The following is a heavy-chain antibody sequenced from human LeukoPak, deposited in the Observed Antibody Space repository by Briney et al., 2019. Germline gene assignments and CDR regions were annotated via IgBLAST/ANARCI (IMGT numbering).Heavy chain of an antibody. D-gene: IGHD5-18*01. CDR3: ARAFGRRQLWLDRYYYYYMDV. CDR2: IYHSGST. V-gene: IGHV4-38-2*02. CDR1: GYSISSGYY. Sequence: SETLSLTCTVSGYSISSGYYWGWIRQPPGKGLEWIGSIYHSGSTYYNPSLKSRVTISVDTSKNQFSLKLSPVTAVDTAVYYCARAFGRRQLWLDRYYYYYMDVWGKGTTVTVSS. J-gene: IGHJ6*03.